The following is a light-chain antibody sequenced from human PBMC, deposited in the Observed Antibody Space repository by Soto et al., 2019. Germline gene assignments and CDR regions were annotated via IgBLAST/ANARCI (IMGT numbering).Light chain of an antibody. CDR3: QQYGSSPTWT. CDR2: GAS. CDR1: QSVSSSY. J-gene: IGKJ1*01. Sequence: EIVLTQSPGTLSLSPGERATLSCRAIQSVSSSYLAWYQQKPGQAPRLLIYGASSRATGIPDRFSGSGSGTDFTLTISRLEPEDFAVYYCQQYGSSPTWTFGQGTKGDIK. V-gene: IGKV3-20*01.